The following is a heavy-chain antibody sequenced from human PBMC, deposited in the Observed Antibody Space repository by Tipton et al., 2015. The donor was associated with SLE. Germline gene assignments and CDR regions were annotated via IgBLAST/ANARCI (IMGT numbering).Heavy chain of an antibody. CDR3: AREGERMMDAFDI. D-gene: IGHD3-16*01. Sequence: TLSLTCTVSGGSISSHYWCWIRQPPGKGLEWIGYIYYSGSTNYNPSLKSRVTISVDTSKNQFSLKLSSVTAADTAVYYCAREGERMMDAFDIWGQGTMVTVSS. CDR1: GGSISSHY. V-gene: IGHV4-59*11. J-gene: IGHJ3*02. CDR2: IYYSGST.